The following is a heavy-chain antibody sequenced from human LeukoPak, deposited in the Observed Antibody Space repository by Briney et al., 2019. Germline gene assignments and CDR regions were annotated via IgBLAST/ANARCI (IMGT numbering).Heavy chain of an antibody. J-gene: IGHJ4*02. V-gene: IGHV5-51*01. CDR3: ARQPDYYDSSGYPPHFDY. CDR1: GYSFTSYW. D-gene: IGHD3-22*01. CDR2: IYPGDSDT. Sequence: GESLQISCKGSGYSFTSYWIGWVRQMPGKGLEWMGIIYPGDSDTRYSPSFQGQVTISADKSISTAYLQWSSLKASDTAMYYCARQPDYYDSSGYPPHFDYWGQGTLVTVSS.